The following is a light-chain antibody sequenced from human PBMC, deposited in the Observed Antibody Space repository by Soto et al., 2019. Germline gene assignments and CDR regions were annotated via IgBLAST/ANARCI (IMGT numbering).Light chain of an antibody. CDR2: DAS. CDR1: QSINHW. J-gene: IGKJ4*02. CDR3: QQLNSFPLT. Sequence: DIQMTQSPSSLSASVGDRVTITFRASQSINHWLAWYQQKPGKAPKFLIYDASTLRNGVPSGFSGRGSGTEFTLTISSLQPDDFATYNCQQLNSFPLTFGGGTEV. V-gene: IGKV1-5*01.